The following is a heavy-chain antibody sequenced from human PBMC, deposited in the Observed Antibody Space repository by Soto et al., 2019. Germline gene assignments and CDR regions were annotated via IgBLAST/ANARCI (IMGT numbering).Heavy chain of an antibody. V-gene: IGHV3-23*01. CDR2: ISGSGGST. CDR3: ARAMYQLLYLDF. CDR1: GLPFSSYA. Sequence: GGSLRLSCPASGLPFSSYAMSWVRQAPGKGLEWVSAISGSGGSTYYADSVKGRFTISRDNSKNTLYLQMNTLRTEDTAVYYCARAMYQLLYLDFWGQGILVTVS. J-gene: IGHJ4*02. D-gene: IGHD2-2*01.